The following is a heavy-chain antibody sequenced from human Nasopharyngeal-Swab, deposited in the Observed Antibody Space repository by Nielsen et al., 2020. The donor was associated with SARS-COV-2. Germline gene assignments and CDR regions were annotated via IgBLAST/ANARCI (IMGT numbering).Heavy chain of an antibody. CDR2: IWYDGSNK. D-gene: IGHD3-10*01. CDR3: ARDLMYGSGSLMDV. J-gene: IGHJ6*02. CDR1: GFTFSSYG. V-gene: IGHV3-33*01. Sequence: GESLKISCAASGFTFSSYGMHWVRQAPGKGLEWVAVIWYDGSNKYYADSVKGRFTISRDNSKNTLYLQMNSLRAEDTAVYYCARDLMYGSGSLMDVWGQGTTVTVSS.